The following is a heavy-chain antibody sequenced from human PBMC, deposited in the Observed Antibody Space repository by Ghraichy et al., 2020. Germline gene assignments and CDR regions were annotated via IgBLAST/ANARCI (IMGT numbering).Heavy chain of an antibody. CDR1: GYTFTDYV. Sequence: ASVKVSCKASGYTFTDYVITWVRQAPGQGLEWMGWISAYNGYTNFRQKFQGRVTMTTDTSTTTAYMELTSLRSDDTAVYYCARETDREYSSSRRRYGMDVWGQGTTVTVSS. CDR2: ISAYNGYT. V-gene: IGHV1-18*01. D-gene: IGHD2-2*01. J-gene: IGHJ6*02. CDR3: ARETDREYSSSRRRYGMDV.